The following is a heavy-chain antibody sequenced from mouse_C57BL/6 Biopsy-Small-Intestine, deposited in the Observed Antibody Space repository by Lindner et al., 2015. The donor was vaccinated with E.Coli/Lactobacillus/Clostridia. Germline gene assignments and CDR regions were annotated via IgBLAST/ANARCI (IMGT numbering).Heavy chain of an antibody. Sequence: VQLQESGPELVKPGASVKMSCKASGYTFTDYNVHWVKQSHGKSPEWIGYINPNNGGTSYNQKFKGKATLTVNKSSSTAYVELRSLTSEDSAVYYCARFYYGYDGGMDYWGQGTSVTVSS. V-gene: IGHV1-22*01. CDR2: INPNNGGT. CDR1: GYTFTDYN. J-gene: IGHJ4*01. D-gene: IGHD2-2*01. CDR3: ARFYYGYDGGMDY.